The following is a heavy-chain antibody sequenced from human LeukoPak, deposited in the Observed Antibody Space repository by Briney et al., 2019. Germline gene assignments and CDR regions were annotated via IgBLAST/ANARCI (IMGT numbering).Heavy chain of an antibody. CDR3: ARVRGYYDSRGYYYRGVFSLEYFQH. V-gene: IGHV1-18*01. CDR1: GYTFTSYG. Sequence: ASVKVSCKASGYTFTSYGIIWVRQAPGQGLEWMGWVSAYNVNTNYAQKLQGRVTMTTDTSTSTAYMELRSLRSDDTAVYYCARVRGYYDSRGYYYRGVFSLEYFQHWGQGTLVTVSS. J-gene: IGHJ1*01. D-gene: IGHD3-22*01. CDR2: VSAYNVNT.